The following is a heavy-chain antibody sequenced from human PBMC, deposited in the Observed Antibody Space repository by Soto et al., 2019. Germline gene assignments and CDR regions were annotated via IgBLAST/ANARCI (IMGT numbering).Heavy chain of an antibody. V-gene: IGHV3-21*01. CDR2: ISSSSSYI. CDR3: ARDGGYDTRPMYYFDY. D-gene: IGHD3-22*01. Sequence: PGGSLRLSCAASGFTFSSYSMNWVRQAPGKGLEWVSSISSSSSYIYYADSVKGRFTISRDNAKNSLYLQMNSLRAEDTAVYYCARDGGYDTRPMYYFDYWGQGTLVTVSS. J-gene: IGHJ4*02. CDR1: GFTFSSYS.